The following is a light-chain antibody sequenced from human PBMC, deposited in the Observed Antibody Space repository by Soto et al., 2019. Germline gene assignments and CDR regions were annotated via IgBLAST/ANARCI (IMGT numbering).Light chain of an antibody. J-gene: IGLJ1*01. Sequence: QSVLTQPASVSGSPGQSITISCTGTSSDVGTYNYVSWYQQHPGKASKVMIYEVTYRPSGVSNRFSGSKSGNTASLTISGLQAEDEAEYYCSSYTGSSTLYVFGTGTKVTVL. CDR1: SSDVGTYNY. CDR2: EVT. CDR3: SSYTGSSTLYV. V-gene: IGLV2-14*01.